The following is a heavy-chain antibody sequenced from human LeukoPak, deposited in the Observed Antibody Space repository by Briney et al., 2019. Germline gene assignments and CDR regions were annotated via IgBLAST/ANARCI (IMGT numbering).Heavy chain of an antibody. D-gene: IGHD2-21*02. V-gene: IGHV3-15*07. J-gene: IGHJ4*02. CDR2: IKSKTDGGTT. CDR1: GFTFSNAW. CDR3: AKQRPARIPIVVVTAMAH. Sequence: GGSLRLSCAASGFTFSNAWMNWVCQAPGKGLEWVGRIKSKTDGGTTDYAAPVKGRFTISRDDSKNTLYLQMNSLRAEDTAVYYCAKQRPARIPIVVVTAMAHWGQGTLVTVSS.